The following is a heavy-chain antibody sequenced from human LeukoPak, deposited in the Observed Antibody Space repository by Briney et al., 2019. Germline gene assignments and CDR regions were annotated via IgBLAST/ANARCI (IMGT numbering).Heavy chain of an antibody. CDR1: GFTFSSYW. CDR3: AKMRPAVDAFDI. D-gene: IGHD6-25*01. V-gene: IGHV3-74*01. Sequence: GGSLRLSCAASGFTFSSYWMHWVRQAPGKGLVWVSRINSDGSSTSYADSVKGRFTISRDNAKNTLYLQMNSLRAEDTALYYCAKMRPAVDAFDIWGQGTMVTVSS. CDR2: INSDGSST. J-gene: IGHJ3*02.